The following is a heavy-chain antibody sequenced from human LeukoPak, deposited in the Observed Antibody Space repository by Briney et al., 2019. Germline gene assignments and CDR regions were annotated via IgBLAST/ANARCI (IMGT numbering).Heavy chain of an antibody. CDR1: GFTFSSYA. V-gene: IGHV3-23*01. D-gene: IGHD6-19*01. Sequence: PGGSLRLSCAASGFTFSSYAMSWVRQAPGKGREGLSAISGSGCRTYYADSVKGRFTISRDNSKNTLYLQMNSLRAEDTAVYYCAKDITGSNIAVAGRGDYFDYWGQGTLVTVSS. CDR2: ISGSGCRT. CDR3: AKDITGSNIAVAGRGDYFDY. J-gene: IGHJ4*02.